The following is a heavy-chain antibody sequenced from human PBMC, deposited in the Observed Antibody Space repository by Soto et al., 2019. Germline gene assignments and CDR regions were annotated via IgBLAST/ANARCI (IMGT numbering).Heavy chain of an antibody. J-gene: IGHJ4*02. CDR1: GFTFSSYA. CDR2: ISGNGGST. Sequence: LRLSCAASGFTFSSYAMSWVRQAPGRGLEWVSIISGNGGSTYCAASVKGRFTISRDNTKNTLYLQMDSLTAEDTAVYYCAKGSEFSNSYTLDFDFWGQGALVTVSS. D-gene: IGHD6-6*01. CDR3: AKGSEFSNSYTLDFDF. V-gene: IGHV3-23*01.